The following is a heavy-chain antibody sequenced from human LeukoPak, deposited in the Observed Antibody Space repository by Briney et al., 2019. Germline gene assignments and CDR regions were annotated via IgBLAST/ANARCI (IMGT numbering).Heavy chain of an antibody. CDR1: GGSISNYY. D-gene: IGHD6-19*01. CDR2: IYYTGSS. V-gene: IGHV4-59*12. Sequence: SETLSLTCTVSGGSISNYYWSWIRQPPGKGLEWIGYIYYTGSSDYNPSLKSRVTMSVDTSKNQFSLKLSSVTAADTAVYYCARETIAVTGRVFDYWGQGTLVTVSS. CDR3: ARETIAVTGRVFDY. J-gene: IGHJ4*02.